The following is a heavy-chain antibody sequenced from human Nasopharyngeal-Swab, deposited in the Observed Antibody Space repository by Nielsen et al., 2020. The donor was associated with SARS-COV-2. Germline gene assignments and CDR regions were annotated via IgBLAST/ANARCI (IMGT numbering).Heavy chain of an antibody. V-gene: IGHV3-11*01. Sequence: GESLKISCAASGFTFSDHYMSWLRQAPGKGLEWVSYISSSGSTIYYADSVKGRFTISRDNAKNSLYLQMNSLRAEDTAVYYCARDFGAPSSSWYDGDWFDPWGQGTLVTVSS. D-gene: IGHD6-13*01. CDR1: GFTFSDHY. CDR2: ISSSGSTI. J-gene: IGHJ5*02. CDR3: ARDFGAPSSSWYDGDWFDP.